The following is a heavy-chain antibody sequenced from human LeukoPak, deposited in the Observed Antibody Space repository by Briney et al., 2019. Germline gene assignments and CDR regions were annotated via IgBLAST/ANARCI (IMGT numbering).Heavy chain of an antibody. V-gene: IGHV4-34*01. CDR3: AGGIAAAGRYGY. CDR2: INHSGST. D-gene: IGHD6-13*01. J-gene: IGHJ4*02. CDR1: GGSFSGYY. Sequence: PSETLSLTCAVYGGSFSGYYWSWIRQPPGKGLEWIGEINHSGSTNYNPSLKSRVTISVDTSKNQFSLKLSSVTAADTAVYYCAGGIAAAGRYGYWGQGTLVTASS.